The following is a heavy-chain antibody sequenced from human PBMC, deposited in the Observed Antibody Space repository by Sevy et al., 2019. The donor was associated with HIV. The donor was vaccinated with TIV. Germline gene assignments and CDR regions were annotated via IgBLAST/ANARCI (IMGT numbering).Heavy chain of an antibody. V-gene: IGHV3-30-3*01. CDR3: ARDREGVDTAMVTWRYYYYGMDV. D-gene: IGHD5-18*01. CDR2: ISYDGSNK. CDR1: GFTFSSYA. J-gene: IGHJ6*02. Sequence: GGSLRLSCAASGFTFSSYAMHWVRQAPGKGLEWVAVISYDGSNKYYADSVKGRFTISRDNSKNTLYLQMNSLRAEDTAVYYWARDREGVDTAMVTWRYYYYGMDVWGQGTTVTVSS.